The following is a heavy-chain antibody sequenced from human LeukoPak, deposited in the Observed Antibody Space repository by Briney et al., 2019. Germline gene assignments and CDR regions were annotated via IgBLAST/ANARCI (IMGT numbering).Heavy chain of an antibody. CDR2: IKYDGSEE. Sequence: PGGSPRLSCAASGLSFSGQWMNWVRQAPGQGLEWVANIKYDGSEEYYADSVKGWFTISRDNAKNSLSLQMNYVRAGDTAIYYCAYTNHLTYWGQGTLVTVSS. V-gene: IGHV3-7*01. J-gene: IGHJ4*02. CDR1: GLSFSGQW. D-gene: IGHD3-16*01. CDR3: AYTNHLTY.